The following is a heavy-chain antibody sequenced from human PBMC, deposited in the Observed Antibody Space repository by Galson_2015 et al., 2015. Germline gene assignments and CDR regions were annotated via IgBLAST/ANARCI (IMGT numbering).Heavy chain of an antibody. CDR1: GDSVSSNSAA. CDR3: AKEGASGWAHYYYYGMDV. CDR2: TYYRSKWYN. D-gene: IGHD6-19*01. J-gene: IGHJ6*02. V-gene: IGHV6-1*01. Sequence: CAISGDSVSSNSAAWNWIRQSPSRGLEWLGRTYYRSKWYNDYAVSVKSRITINPDTSKNQFSLQLNSVTPEDTAVYYCAKEGASGWAHYYYYGMDVWGQGTTVTVSS.